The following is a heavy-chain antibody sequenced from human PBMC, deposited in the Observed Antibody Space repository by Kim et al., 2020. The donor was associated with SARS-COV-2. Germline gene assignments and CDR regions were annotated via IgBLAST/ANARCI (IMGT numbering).Heavy chain of an antibody. CDR3: ARVLYGAGSHYYFDL. D-gene: IGHD3-10*01. J-gene: IGHJ4*02. V-gene: IGHV3-11*05. Sequence: ADSVKGRFTISRDTAQNSLYLQMSTLRAEDTAVYYCARVLYGAGSHYYFDLWGQGTLVTVSS.